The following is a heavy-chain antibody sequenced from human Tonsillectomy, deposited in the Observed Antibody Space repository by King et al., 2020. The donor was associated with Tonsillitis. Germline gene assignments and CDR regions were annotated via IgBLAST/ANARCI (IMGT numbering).Heavy chain of an antibody. V-gene: IGHV5-51*01. D-gene: IGHD3-10*01. J-gene: IGHJ5*02. CDR3: ARVHFYYDSVTYHGWFDP. CDR1: GYSFTNYW. CDR2: IYPGDSDT. Sequence: QLVQSGPEVKKSGESLKISCKDSGYSFTNYWIGWVRQMPGKGLEWMGIIYPGDSDTRYSPSFQGQVTMSVDKSMSTAYLQWSSLKASDTAMYYCARVHFYYDSVTYHGWFDPWGQGTLVTVSS.